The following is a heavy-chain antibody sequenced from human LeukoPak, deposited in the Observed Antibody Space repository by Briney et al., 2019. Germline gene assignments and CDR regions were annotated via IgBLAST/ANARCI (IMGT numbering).Heavy chain of an antibody. Sequence: GASVKVSCKASGYTFINYYMNWVRQAPGQGLEWMGIINPSGGSTSYAQKFQGRVTVTSDTSTSTVYMELSSLRSEDTAMYYCATEGEIGYDLTDYWGQGTLVTVSS. V-gene: IGHV1-46*01. J-gene: IGHJ4*02. CDR1: GYTFINYY. CDR3: ATEGEIGYDLTDY. D-gene: IGHD5-12*01. CDR2: INPSGGST.